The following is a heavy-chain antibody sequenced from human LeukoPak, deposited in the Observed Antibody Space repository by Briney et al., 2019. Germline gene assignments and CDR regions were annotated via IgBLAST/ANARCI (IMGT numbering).Heavy chain of an antibody. J-gene: IGHJ4*02. CDR1: GYSFTSYR. Sequence: GESLKISCKGSGYSFTSYRIGWVRQMPGKGLEWMGIIYPGDSDTRYSPSLQGQVTISADKSISTASLQWSSLKASDTAMYYCARLSAVPRGEFDYWGQGAWSPSPQ. V-gene: IGHV5-51*01. D-gene: IGHD3-16*01. CDR2: IYPGDSDT. CDR3: ARLSAVPRGEFDY.